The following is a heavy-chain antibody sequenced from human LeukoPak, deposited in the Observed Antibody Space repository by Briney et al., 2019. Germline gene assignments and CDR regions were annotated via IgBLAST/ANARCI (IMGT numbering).Heavy chain of an antibody. D-gene: IGHD6-6*01. J-gene: IGHJ3*02. CDR1: GFTFSSYD. CDR2: ISGSGGST. CDR3: AKEVSSGTDAFDI. Sequence: PGGSLRLSCAASGFTFSSYDMSWVRQAPGKGLEWVSAISGSGGSTYYADSVKGRFTISRGNSKNTLYLQMNSLRAEDTAVYYCAKEVSSGTDAFDIWGQGTMVIVSS. V-gene: IGHV3-23*01.